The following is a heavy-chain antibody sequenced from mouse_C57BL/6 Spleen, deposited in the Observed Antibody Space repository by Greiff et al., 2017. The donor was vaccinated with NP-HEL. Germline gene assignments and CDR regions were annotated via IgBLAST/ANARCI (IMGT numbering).Heavy chain of an antibody. CDR2: ISYDGSN. V-gene: IGHV3-6*01. Sequence: EVKLEESGPGLVKPSQSLSLTCSVTGYSITSGYYWNWIRQFPGNKLEWMGYISYDGSNNYNPSLKNRISITRDTSKNQFFLKLNSVTTEDTATYYCARDRATEYYFDYWGQGTTLTVSS. CDR3: ARDRATEYYFDY. CDR1: GYSITSGYY. J-gene: IGHJ2*01. D-gene: IGHD3-1*01.